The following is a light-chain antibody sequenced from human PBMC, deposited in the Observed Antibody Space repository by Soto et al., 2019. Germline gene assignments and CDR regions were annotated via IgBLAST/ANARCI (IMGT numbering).Light chain of an antibody. CDR3: QQSNNWPWT. Sequence: EIVMTQSPATLSVSRGERATLSCRASQSVSSDLAWYQQKPGQAPRLLIYGASTGATGVPARFSGSGSGTEFTLTISSLQSEDFAVYYCQQSNNWPWTVGQGTKVEIK. J-gene: IGKJ1*01. CDR2: GAS. V-gene: IGKV3-15*01. CDR1: QSVSSD.